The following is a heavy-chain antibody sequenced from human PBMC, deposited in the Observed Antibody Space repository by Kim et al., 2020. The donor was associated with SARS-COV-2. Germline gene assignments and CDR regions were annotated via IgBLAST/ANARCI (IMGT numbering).Heavy chain of an antibody. Sequence: GGSLRLSCAASGFTFSSYWMSWVRQAPGKGLEWVANIKQDGSEKYYVDSVKGRFTISRDNAKNSLYLQMNSLRAEDTAVYYCARDLRPRGYYGSGSRSETFDYWGQGTLVTVSS. CDR1: GFTFSSYW. CDR3: ARDLRPRGYYGSGSRSETFDY. D-gene: IGHD3-10*01. V-gene: IGHV3-7*01. J-gene: IGHJ4*02. CDR2: IKQDGSEK.